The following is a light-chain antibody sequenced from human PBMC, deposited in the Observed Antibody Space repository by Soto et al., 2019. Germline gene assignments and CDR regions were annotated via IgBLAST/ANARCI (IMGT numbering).Light chain of an antibody. Sequence: EIVLTQSPATLSLSPGERATLSCRASQSVSGYLAWYQQKPGQAPRLLIYDTSTRATGVPARFSGSVSGTDFTLTISSLEPEDFAVYYGQQRSSWPTFGPGTKVDIK. J-gene: IGKJ3*01. CDR2: DTS. V-gene: IGKV3-11*01. CDR3: QQRSSWPT. CDR1: QSVSGY.